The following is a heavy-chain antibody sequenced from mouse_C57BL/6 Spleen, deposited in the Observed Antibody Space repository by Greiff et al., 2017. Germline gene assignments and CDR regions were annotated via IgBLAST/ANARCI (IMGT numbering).Heavy chain of an antibody. CDR2: IHPNSGST. D-gene: IGHD2-4*01. CDR3: ARGIRDYDVWFAY. J-gene: IGHJ3*01. CDR1: GYTFTSYW. V-gene: IGHV1-64*01. Sequence: QVQLQQPGAELVKPGASVKLSCKASGYTFTSYWMHWVKQRPGQGLEWIGMIHPNSGSTNYTERFKSKATLTVDKSSSTAYMQLSSLTSENSAVYCCARGIRDYDVWFAYWGQGTLVTVSA.